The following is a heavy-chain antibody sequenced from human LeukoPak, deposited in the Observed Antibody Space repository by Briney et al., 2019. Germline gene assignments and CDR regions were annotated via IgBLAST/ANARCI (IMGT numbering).Heavy chain of an antibody. CDR3: ASAIYYYGSGTKGGYFDY. V-gene: IGHV5-51*01. Sequence: GESLKISCKGSGYTFFTYWIGWVRQMPGKGLEWMGIIYPGDSDTRYSPSFQGQVTISADKSISTAYLQWSSLKASDTAMYYCASAIYYYGSGTKGGYFDYWGQGTLVTVSS. CDR2: IYPGDSDT. J-gene: IGHJ4*02. CDR1: GYTFFTYW. D-gene: IGHD3-10*01.